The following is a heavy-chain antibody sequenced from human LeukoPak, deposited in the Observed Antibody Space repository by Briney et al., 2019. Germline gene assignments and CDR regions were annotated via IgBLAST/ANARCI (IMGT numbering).Heavy chain of an antibody. D-gene: IGHD6-6*01. CDR1: GYTFTGYY. CDR3: ARDHSSSSRWFDP. Sequence: ASVEVSCKASGYTFTGYYMHWVRQAPGQGLEWMGWINPNSGGTNYAQKFQGRVTMTRDTSISTAYMELSRLRSDDTAVYYCARDHSSSSRWFDPWGQGTLVTVSS. CDR2: INPNSGGT. J-gene: IGHJ5*02. V-gene: IGHV1-2*02.